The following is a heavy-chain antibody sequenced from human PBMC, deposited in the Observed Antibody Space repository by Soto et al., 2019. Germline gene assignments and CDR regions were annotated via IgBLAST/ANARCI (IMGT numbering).Heavy chain of an antibody. D-gene: IGHD3-22*01. CDR2: ISYDGSNK. V-gene: IGHV3-30-3*01. Sequence: QVQLVESGGGVVQPGTSLTLSCAASGFTFRNSAMHWVHQAPGKGLEWVAVISYDGSNKDYADSGKGRFTISRDNSKKMLYLRMSSLRPEDTDVYYCASAAFDSSGHTHYGLDVWGQGTTVTISS. CDR3: ASAAFDSSGHTHYGLDV. CDR1: GFTFRNSA. J-gene: IGHJ6*02.